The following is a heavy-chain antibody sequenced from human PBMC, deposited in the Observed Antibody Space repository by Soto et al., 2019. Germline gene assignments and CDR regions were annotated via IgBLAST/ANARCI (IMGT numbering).Heavy chain of an antibody. CDR2: INHSGST. Sequence: QVQLQQWGAGLLKPSETLSLTCAVYGGSFSGHYWSWIRQPPGKGLEWIGEINHSGSTNYNPSLTSRVTISVDTSKNQCSLKLSSVTAADTAVYYCACQGRRRGYYARREYYCYGMDVWDQGTTVTVSS. CDR1: GGSFSGHY. J-gene: IGHJ6*02. CDR3: ACQGRRRGYYARREYYCYGMDV. D-gene: IGHD3-3*01. V-gene: IGHV4-34*01.